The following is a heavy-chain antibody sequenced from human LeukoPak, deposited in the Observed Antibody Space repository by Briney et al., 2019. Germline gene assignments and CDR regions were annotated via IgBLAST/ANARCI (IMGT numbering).Heavy chain of an antibody. V-gene: IGHV3-53*01. Sequence: PGGSLRLSCAASGFTVSSNYMSWVRQAPGKGLEWVSVIYSGGSTYYADSVKGRFTISRDNSKNTLYLQMNSLRAEDTAVYYCARDHSTSGSYYYYYGMDVWGQGTTVTVSS. D-gene: IGHD1-26*01. CDR2: IYSGGST. CDR1: GFTVSSNY. CDR3: ARDHSTSGSYYYYYGMDV. J-gene: IGHJ6*02.